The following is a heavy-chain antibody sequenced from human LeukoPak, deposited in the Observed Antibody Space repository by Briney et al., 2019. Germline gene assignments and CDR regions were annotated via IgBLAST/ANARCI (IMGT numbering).Heavy chain of an antibody. CDR1: GGTISSSSYY. CDR3: ARLSLGYSYGYEGENWFDP. V-gene: IGHV4-39*01. Sequence: PSETLSLTCTVSGGTISSSSYYWGWIRQPPGKGLEWIGRIYYSGSTYYNPSLKSRVTISVDTSKNQFSLKLSSVTAADTAVYYCARLSLGYSYGYEGENWFDPWGQGTLVTVSS. J-gene: IGHJ5*02. D-gene: IGHD5-18*01. CDR2: IYYSGST.